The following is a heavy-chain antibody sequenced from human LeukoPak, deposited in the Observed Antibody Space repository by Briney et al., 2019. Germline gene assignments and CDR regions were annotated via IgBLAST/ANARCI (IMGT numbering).Heavy chain of an antibody. Sequence: SSETLSLTCTVSGGSISSGSYYWSWIRQPAGKGLEWIGRIYTSGSTKYNPSLKSRVTISVDTSKNQFSLKLSSVTAADTAVYYCARERREQLLPPYTRSVTYFDYWGQGTLVTVSS. V-gene: IGHV4-61*02. CDR3: ARERREQLLPPYTRSVTYFDY. D-gene: IGHD2-2*01. CDR2: IYTSGST. J-gene: IGHJ4*02. CDR1: GGSISSGSYY.